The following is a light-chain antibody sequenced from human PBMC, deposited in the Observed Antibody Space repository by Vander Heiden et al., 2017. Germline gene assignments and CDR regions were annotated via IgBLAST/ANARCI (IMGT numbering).Light chain of an antibody. CDR1: SSDVGGYNY. CDR2: DVS. Sequence: QSALTQPASVSGSPGQSITISCTGTSSDVGGYNYVSWYQQHPGKAPKLMIYDVSNRPAGVATRFSASKSGNTASLTISGRGEEEGADYYCSSDTSSSTVVFGGGTKLTVL. CDR3: SSDTSSSTVV. V-gene: IGLV2-14*01. J-gene: IGLJ2*01.